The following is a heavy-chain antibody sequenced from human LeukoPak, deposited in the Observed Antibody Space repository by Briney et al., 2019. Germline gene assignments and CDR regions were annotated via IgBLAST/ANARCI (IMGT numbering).Heavy chain of an antibody. J-gene: IGHJ4*02. Sequence: GRSLRLSCAASGFTFSTYTMHWVRQASGKGLEWVAVISYDGSLKYYADSVKGRFTISRDNSKNTVFLQMNSLRAEDTAVYYCARGDYYGSGSYWYYFDYWGQGTLVTVSS. CDR3: ARGDYYGSGSYWYYFDY. CDR2: ISYDGSLK. D-gene: IGHD3-10*01. V-gene: IGHV3-30*04. CDR1: GFTFSTYT.